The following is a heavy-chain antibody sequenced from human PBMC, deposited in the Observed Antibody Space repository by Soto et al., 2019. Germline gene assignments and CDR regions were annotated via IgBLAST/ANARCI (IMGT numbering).Heavy chain of an antibody. Sequence: HPGGSLRLSCAASGFTVSSNYMSWVRQAPGKGLEWVSVIYSGGSTYYADSVKGRFTIPRDNSKNTLYLQMNSLRAEDTAVYYCAVHMTTVNYYYYYGMDVWGQGTTVTVSS. V-gene: IGHV3-53*01. J-gene: IGHJ6*02. CDR2: IYSGGST. D-gene: IGHD4-17*01. CDR1: GFTVSSNY. CDR3: AVHMTTVNYYYYYGMDV.